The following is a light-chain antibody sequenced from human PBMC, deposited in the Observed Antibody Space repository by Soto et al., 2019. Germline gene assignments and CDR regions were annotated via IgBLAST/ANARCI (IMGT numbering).Light chain of an antibody. CDR3: QQYNNWPRT. J-gene: IGKJ1*01. CDR1: QSVSSN. Sequence: EIVLTQSPGTLSLSPGERATLSCRASQSVSSNYLAWYQQKPGQAPRLLIYGASTRATGIPARFSGSGSGTEFTLTISSLQSEDFALYYCQQYNNWPRTFGQGTKVDI. CDR2: GAS. V-gene: IGKV3-15*01.